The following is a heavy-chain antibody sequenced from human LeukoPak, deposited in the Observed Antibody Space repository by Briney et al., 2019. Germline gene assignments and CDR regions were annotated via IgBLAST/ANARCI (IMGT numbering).Heavy chain of an antibody. CDR2: IKQDGSEK. CDR1: GFTFSSYW. CDR3: ARERGSGAITVSDYYYYGMDV. D-gene: IGHD3-16*01. Sequence: GGSLRLSCAASGFTFSSYWMSWVRQAPGKGLEWVANIKQDGSEKYYVDSVKGRFTISRDNAKNSLYLQMNSLRAEDTAVYYCARERGSGAITVSDYYYYGMDVWAKGPRSPSP. V-gene: IGHV3-7*01. J-gene: IGHJ6*02.